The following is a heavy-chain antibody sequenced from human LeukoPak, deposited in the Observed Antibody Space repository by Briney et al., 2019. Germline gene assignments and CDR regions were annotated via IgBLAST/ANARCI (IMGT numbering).Heavy chain of an antibody. J-gene: IGHJ4*02. CDR3: AVGRRTDFDY. D-gene: IGHD1-26*01. CDR1: GYTFTDYY. V-gene: IGHV1-2*02. Sequence: ASVKVSCKASGYTFTDYYIHWVRPAPGQGREWMGWINPNSGGTNYAQNFQGRVTMTRDTYITTAYMDLSRLRLDDTAVYYCAVGRRTDFDYWGQGTLVTVSS. CDR2: INPNSGGT.